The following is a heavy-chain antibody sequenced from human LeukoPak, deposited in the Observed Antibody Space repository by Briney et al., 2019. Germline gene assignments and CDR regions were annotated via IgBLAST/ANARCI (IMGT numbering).Heavy chain of an antibody. J-gene: IGHJ4*02. CDR2: IYPGDSDT. V-gene: IGHV5-51*01. D-gene: IGHD1-26*01. CDR1: GYTFTSYG. Sequence: GASVKVSRKASGYTFTSYGISWVRQAPGQGLEWMGIIYPGDSDTRYSPSFQGQVTISADKSISTAYLQWSSLKASDTAMYYCARHSQGALFDYWGQGTLVTVSS. CDR3: ARHSQGALFDY.